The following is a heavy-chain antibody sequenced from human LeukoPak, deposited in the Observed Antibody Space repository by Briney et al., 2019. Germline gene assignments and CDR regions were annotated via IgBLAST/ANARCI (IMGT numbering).Heavy chain of an antibody. D-gene: IGHD6-6*01. J-gene: IGHJ4*02. V-gene: IGHV3-64*01. CDR1: GFTFSSYA. Sequence: GVTLRFYCAASGFTFSSYAMHWLRPAQGKGLEYVSAISSNGGSTYYANSVKGRFTISRDNSKNTLYLQTGSLRAEDMAVYYCARDSQQLVLPDYWGQGTLVTVSS. CDR3: ARDSQQLVLPDY. CDR2: ISSNGGST.